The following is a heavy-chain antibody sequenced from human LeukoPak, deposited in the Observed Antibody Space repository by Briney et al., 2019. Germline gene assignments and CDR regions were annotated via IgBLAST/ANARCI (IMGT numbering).Heavy chain of an antibody. Sequence: ASVKVSCTASGYTFTSYGISWVRQAPGQGLEWMGWISAYNGNTNYAQKLQGRVTMTTDTSTSTAYMELRSLRSDDTAVYYCARDGADIVVVPAATDNWFDPWGQGTLVTVSS. J-gene: IGHJ5*02. V-gene: IGHV1-18*01. CDR2: ISAYNGNT. D-gene: IGHD2-2*01. CDR3: ARDGADIVVVPAATDNWFDP. CDR1: GYTFTSYG.